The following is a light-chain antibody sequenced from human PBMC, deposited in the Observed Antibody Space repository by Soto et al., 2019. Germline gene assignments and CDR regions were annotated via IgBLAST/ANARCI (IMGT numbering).Light chain of an antibody. V-gene: IGKV1-5*01. CDR2: DAS. CDR1: QSISSW. CDR3: QQYSSYWT. J-gene: IGKJ1*01. Sequence: DIQMTQSPSTLSASVGDRVTITCRASQSISSWLAWYQQKPGKAPELLIYDASNLESGVPSRFSGSGSGTEFTLTISSLQPDDFAAYYCQQYSSYWTFGQGTKVEVK.